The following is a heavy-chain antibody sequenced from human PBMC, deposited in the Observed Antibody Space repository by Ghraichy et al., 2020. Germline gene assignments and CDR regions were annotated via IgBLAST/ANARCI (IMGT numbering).Heavy chain of an antibody. CDR1: GFTFSSFS. Sequence: GGSLRLSCQGSGFTFSSFSMNWILQAPGKGLEWVSSISRSGTDIDYADSVRGRFTISRDNAKNSLSLQMNSLRAEDTAVNYCAGDSVASIDYFDYWGQGTLVTVSS. V-gene: IGHV3-21*01. CDR3: AGDSVASIDYFDY. J-gene: IGHJ4*02. D-gene: IGHD1-26*01. CDR2: ISRSGTDI.